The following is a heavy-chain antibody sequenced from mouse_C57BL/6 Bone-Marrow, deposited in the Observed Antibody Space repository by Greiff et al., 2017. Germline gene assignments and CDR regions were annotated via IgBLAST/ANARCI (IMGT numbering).Heavy chain of an antibody. CDR2: INPNNGGT. CDR3: ARPLYYYGSSYGYWYFDV. CDR1: GYTFTDYN. J-gene: IGHJ1*03. D-gene: IGHD1-1*01. Sequence: VQLQQSGPELVKPGASVKIPCKASGYTFTDYNMDWVKQSHGKSLEWIGDINPNNGGTIYNQKFKGKATLTVDKSSSTAYMELRSLTSEDTAVXYCARPLYYYGSSYGYWYFDVWGTGTTVTVSS. V-gene: IGHV1-18*01.